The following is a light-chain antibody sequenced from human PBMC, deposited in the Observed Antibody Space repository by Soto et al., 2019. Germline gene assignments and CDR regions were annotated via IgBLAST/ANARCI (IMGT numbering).Light chain of an antibody. J-gene: IGKJ4*01. V-gene: IGKV3-15*01. CDR1: QGIRSS. Sequence: EIVMTQSPATLSVSPGERATLSCRASQGIRSSLAWYQHKPGQAPRLLIYDASTRATGIPSRFSGSGSGTEFTLTISSLQSEDFEVYYCQQYNNWPPLTFGGGTKVDIK. CDR2: DAS. CDR3: QQYNNWPPLT.